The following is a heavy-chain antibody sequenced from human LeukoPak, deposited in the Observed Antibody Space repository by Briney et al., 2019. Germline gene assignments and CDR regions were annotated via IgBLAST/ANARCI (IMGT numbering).Heavy chain of an antibody. CDR1: GGSISSSRYY. CDR2: IYYSGST. V-gene: IGHV4-39*01. D-gene: IGHD3-22*01. Sequence: SETLSLTCTVSGGSISSSRYYWGWIRQPPGKGLEWIGSIYYSGSTYYNPSLKSRVTISVDTSKNQFSLKLSSVTAADTAVYYCASPDSITYYYDTSGYPQGLRFDYWGQGTLVTVSS. CDR3: ASPDSITYYYDTSGYPQGLRFDY. J-gene: IGHJ4*02.